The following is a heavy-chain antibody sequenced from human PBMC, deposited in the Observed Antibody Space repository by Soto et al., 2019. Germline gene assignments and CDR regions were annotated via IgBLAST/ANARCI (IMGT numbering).Heavy chain of an antibody. CDR1: GDTFNKYW. V-gene: IGHV5-51*01. CDR2: VYPANSDT. CDR3: GRHAHPSATDVRGIRGPGY. J-gene: IGHJ1*01. D-gene: IGHD2-21*01. Sequence: DVQPEQSGAEVRKPGESLKISCKDSGDTFNKYWIGWVRQVPGRGLEWMGIVYPANSDTRYSPSVQGRVTISVDESISTAYLQWSSLEASDTAMYYCGRHAHPSATDVRGIRGPGYWGRGTLVTVSS.